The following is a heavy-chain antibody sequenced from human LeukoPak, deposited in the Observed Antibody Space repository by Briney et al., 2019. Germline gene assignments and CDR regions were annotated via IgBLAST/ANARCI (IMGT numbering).Heavy chain of an antibody. V-gene: IGHV1-69*13. CDR2: IIPTFGTA. Sequence: SVKVSCKASGGTFSSYAISWVRQAPGQGLEWMGGIIPTFGTANYAQKFQGRVTVTADESTSTAYMELSSLRSEDTAVYYCAREITIFGVVRRTRYFDYWGQGTLVTVSS. CDR1: GGTFSSYA. J-gene: IGHJ4*02. D-gene: IGHD3-3*01. CDR3: AREITIFGVVRRTRYFDY.